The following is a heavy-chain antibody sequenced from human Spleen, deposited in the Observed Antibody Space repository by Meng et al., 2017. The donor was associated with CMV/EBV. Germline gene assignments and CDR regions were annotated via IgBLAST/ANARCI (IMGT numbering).Heavy chain of an antibody. V-gene: IGHV1-2*02. CDR3: AASITIFCCYY. CDR1: GYTFTGYY. J-gene: IGHJ4*02. CDR2: INPNSGGT. D-gene: IGHD3-10*02. Sequence: SCKASGYTFTGYYMHWVRQAPGQGLEWLGWINPNSGGTNYAQKFQGRITITRAPSITPAYLALPPLLSPAPSLYYCAASITIFCCYYLGQGTLVTVS.